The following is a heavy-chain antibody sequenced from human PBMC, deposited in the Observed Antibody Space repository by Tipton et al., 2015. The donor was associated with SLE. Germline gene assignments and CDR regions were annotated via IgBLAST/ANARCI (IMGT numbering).Heavy chain of an antibody. CDR1: GFTFSRYA. CDR3: GRGYCNGDRCYFSVDY. CDR2: LKSDGSRT. J-gene: IGHJ4*02. D-gene: IGHD2-15*01. Sequence: SLRLSCAVSGFTFSRYAMHWVRQAPGKGLEWVSGLKSDGSRTTYADSVKGRSTISRDNARNTLYLQMDSLRADDTAVYFCGRGYCNGDRCYFSVDYWGQGTLVTVSS. V-gene: IGHV3-74*01.